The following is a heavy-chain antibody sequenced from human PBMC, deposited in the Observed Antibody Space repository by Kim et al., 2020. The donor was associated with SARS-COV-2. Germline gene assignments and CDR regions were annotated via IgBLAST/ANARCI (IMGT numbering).Heavy chain of an antibody. V-gene: IGHV1-24*01. D-gene: IGHD3-22*01. CDR1: GYTLTELS. CDR3: ATDRELDDSSGSLDD. J-gene: IGHJ4*02. Sequence: ASVKVSCKVSGYTLTELSMHWVRQAPGKGLEWMGGFDPEDGETIYAQKFQGRVTMTEDTSTDTAYMELSSLRSEDTAVYYCATDRELDDSSGSLDDWGQGTLVTVSS. CDR2: FDPEDGET.